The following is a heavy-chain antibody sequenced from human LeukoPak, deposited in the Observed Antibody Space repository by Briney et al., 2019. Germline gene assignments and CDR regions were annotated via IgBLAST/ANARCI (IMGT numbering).Heavy chain of an antibody. D-gene: IGHD6-19*01. Sequence: PSETLSLTCGVFGVSINDYYWSWIRQPPGKGLEWIGSIYYSGSTYYNPSLKSRVTISVDTSKNQFSLKLSSVTAADTAVYYCARQGSSGWYEPFDYCGQGTLVTVSS. CDR2: IYYSGST. J-gene: IGHJ4*02. CDR1: GVSINDYY. V-gene: IGHV4-39*01. CDR3: ARQGSSGWYEPFDY.